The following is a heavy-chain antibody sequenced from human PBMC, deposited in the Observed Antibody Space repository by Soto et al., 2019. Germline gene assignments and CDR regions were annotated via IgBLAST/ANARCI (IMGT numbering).Heavy chain of an antibody. D-gene: IGHD2-2*01. J-gene: IGHJ4*02. CDR1: GFTFSSYS. V-gene: IGHV3-48*01. CDR2: ISSSSSTI. Sequence: EVQLVESGGGLVQPGGSLRLSCAASGFTFSSYSMNWVRQAPGKGLEWVSYISSSSSTIYYADSVKGRFTISRDNAKNSLYLQMNSLRAEDTAVYYCAREHCSSTSCLNVFDYWGLGTLVTVSS. CDR3: AREHCSSTSCLNVFDY.